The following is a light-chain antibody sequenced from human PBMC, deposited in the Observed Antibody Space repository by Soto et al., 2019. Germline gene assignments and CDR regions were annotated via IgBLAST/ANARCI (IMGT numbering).Light chain of an antibody. Sequence: DIVMTQSPDSLAVSLGERATINCKSSQSVFSRSNNKNYLAWYQQKPGQPPKLVFYWASTRESGVPDRFSGSGSGTDFTLSISSLQAEDVAVYFCQQYYSTPWTFGQGTKVVIK. CDR3: QQYYSTPWT. CDR1: QSVFSRSNNKNY. V-gene: IGKV4-1*01. CDR2: WAS. J-gene: IGKJ1*01.